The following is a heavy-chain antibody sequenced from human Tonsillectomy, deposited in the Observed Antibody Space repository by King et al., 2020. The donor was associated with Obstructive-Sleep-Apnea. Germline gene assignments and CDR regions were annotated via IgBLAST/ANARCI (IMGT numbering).Heavy chain of an antibody. CDR3: ARPPTSTYYYDSSGYYRDY. CDR1: GFTFSSYS. J-gene: IGHJ4*02. Sequence: EVQLVESGGGLVKPGGSLRLSCAASGFTFSSYSMNWVRQAPGKGLEWVSSISSSSSYIYYADSVKGRFTISRDNAKNSLYLQMNSLRAEDTAVYYCARPPTSTYYYDSSGYYRDYWGQGTLVTVSS. CDR2: ISSSSSYI. D-gene: IGHD3-22*01. V-gene: IGHV3-21*01.